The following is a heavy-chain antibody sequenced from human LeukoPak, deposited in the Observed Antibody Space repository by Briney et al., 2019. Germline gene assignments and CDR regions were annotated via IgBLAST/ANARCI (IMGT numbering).Heavy chain of an antibody. CDR3: ARELRRAFDT. D-gene: IGHD5-12*01. CDR2: IIPIFGTA. Sequence: ASVKVSCKASGGTFSSYAISWVRQAPGQGLEWMGGIIPIFGTANYAQKFQGRVTITTDESTSTAYMELSSLRSEDTAVYYCARELRRAFDTWGQGTMVTVSS. V-gene: IGHV1-69*05. CDR1: GGTFSSYA. J-gene: IGHJ3*02.